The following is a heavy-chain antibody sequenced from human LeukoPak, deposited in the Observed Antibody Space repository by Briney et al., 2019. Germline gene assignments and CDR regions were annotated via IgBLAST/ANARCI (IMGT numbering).Heavy chain of an antibody. J-gene: IGHJ4*02. CDR1: GGSINSYY. Sequence: SETLSLTCTVSGGSINSYYWTWIRQPPGKGLEWIGYIYYSGSTNYNPSLKSRVTIAVDTSKNQFSLKLSSVTAADTAVYYCASFGRRDGYNPYYFDYWGQGSLVTVSS. CDR3: ASFGRRDGYNPYYFDY. V-gene: IGHV4-59*08. CDR2: IYYSGST. D-gene: IGHD5-24*01.